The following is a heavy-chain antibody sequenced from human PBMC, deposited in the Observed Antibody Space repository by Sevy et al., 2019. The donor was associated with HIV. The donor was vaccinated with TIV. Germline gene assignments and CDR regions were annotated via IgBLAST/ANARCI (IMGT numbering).Heavy chain of an antibody. V-gene: IGHV3-23*01. CDR3: AKSLYDSTGYYPVLDY. CDR1: GFTFNTYA. J-gene: IGHJ4*02. D-gene: IGHD3-22*01. Sequence: GGSLRLSCEASGFTFNTYAMNWVRQAPGKGLEWVSGISNGGERTDHTDSVKGRVTISRDNFKNTLFLQLNSLRADDTAVYYCAKSLYDSTGYYPVLDYWGQGTPVTVSS. CDR2: ISNGGERT.